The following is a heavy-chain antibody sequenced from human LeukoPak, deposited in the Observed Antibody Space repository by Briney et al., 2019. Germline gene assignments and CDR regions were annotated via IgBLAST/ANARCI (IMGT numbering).Heavy chain of an antibody. CDR2: VYYSGST. Sequence: PSDTLSLTCTVSGGSISSYYWSWIRQPPGKGLEWIGYVYYSGSTNYNPSLKSRVTISLDTSKNQFSLKLSSATAADTAVYYCARDRTYDFWSGHTFAIWGQGTVVTVSS. J-gene: IGHJ3*02. CDR1: GGSISSYY. V-gene: IGHV4-59*01. CDR3: ARDRTYDFWSGHTFAI. D-gene: IGHD3-3*01.